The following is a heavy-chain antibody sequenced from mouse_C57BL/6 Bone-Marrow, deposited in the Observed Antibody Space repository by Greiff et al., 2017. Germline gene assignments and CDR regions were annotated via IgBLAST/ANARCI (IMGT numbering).Heavy chain of an antibody. J-gene: IGHJ1*03. Sequence: EVQLQQSVAELVRPGASVKLSCTASGFNIKNTYMHWVKQRPEQGLEWIGRIDPANGNTKYAPKFQGKATLTADTSSNTAYLQLSSLTSEDTAIYYCARSGGYDYYGSSYWYFDVWGTGTTVTVSS. D-gene: IGHD1-1*01. CDR1: GFNIKNTY. V-gene: IGHV14-3*01. CDR2: IDPANGNT. CDR3: ARSGGYDYYGSSYWYFDV.